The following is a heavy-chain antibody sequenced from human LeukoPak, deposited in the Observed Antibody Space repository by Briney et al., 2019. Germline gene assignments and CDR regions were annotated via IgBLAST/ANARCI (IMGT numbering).Heavy chain of an antibody. Sequence: SETLSLTCTVSGGSITSYYWNWIRQPPGKGLEWIGYIYYSGSTYYNPSLKSRVTISVDTSKNQFSLKLSSVTAADTAVYYCARGGDYDFWSGYYSRFDYWGQGTLVTVSS. J-gene: IGHJ4*02. V-gene: IGHV4-59*06. CDR1: GGSITSYY. CDR3: ARGGDYDFWSGYYSRFDY. D-gene: IGHD3-3*01. CDR2: IYYSGST.